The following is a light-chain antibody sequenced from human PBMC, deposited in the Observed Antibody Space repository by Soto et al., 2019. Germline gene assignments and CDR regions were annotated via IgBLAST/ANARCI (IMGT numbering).Light chain of an antibody. V-gene: IGLV2-14*03. J-gene: IGLJ1*01. Sequence: QSVLTQPASVSGSPGQSITISCTGTSSDVGGYSYVSWYQHHPGKAPKLLIYDVTTRPSGVSDRFSGSKSGNTASLTISGLQAEDEADYYCSSYTTSSITPFGTGTQLTVL. CDR3: SSYTTSSITP. CDR2: DVT. CDR1: SSDVGGYSY.